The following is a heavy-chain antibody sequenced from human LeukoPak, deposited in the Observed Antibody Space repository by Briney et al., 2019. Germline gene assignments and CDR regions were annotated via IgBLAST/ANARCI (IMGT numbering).Heavy chain of an antibody. Sequence: SVNESCKASGGTFSNYANSGVRQAAGQGLEWMGRIIPIFGTTNYAHNFHCIVTITTDASTNTAYMEQRSLRSEDTAVNYCARDTAAAGTHDYDMDVWGKGTTDTVSS. CDR2: IIPIFGTT. V-gene: IGHV1-69*05. CDR3: ARDTAAAGTHDYDMDV. CDR1: GGTFSNYA. D-gene: IGHD6-13*01. J-gene: IGHJ6*03.